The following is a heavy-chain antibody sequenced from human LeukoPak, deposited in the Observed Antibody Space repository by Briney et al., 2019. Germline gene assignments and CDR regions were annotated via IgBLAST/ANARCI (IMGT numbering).Heavy chain of an antibody. J-gene: IGHJ6*03. CDR3: AREIVPDYYYYYMDV. CDR1: GGSISSSSYY. CDR2: IYYSGST. V-gene: IGHV4-39*02. Sequence: PSETLSLTCTVSGGSISSSSYYWGWIRQHPGKELEWIGSIYYSGSTYYNSSLKSRVTISVDTSKNQFSLKLSSVTAADTAVYYCAREIVPDYYYYYMDVWGKGTTVTISS. D-gene: IGHD2-8*01.